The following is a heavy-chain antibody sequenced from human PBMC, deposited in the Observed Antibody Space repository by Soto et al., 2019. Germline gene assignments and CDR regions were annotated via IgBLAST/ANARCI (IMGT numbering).Heavy chain of an antibody. V-gene: IGHV4-38-2*01. CDR3: ARVRPRLAAIDY. Sequence: PSETLSLTCAVSGYSISSGYYWGWIRQPPGKGLEWIGSIYHSGSTYYNPSLKSRVTISVDTSKNQFSLKLSSVTAADTAVYYCARVRPRLAAIDYWGQGTLVTVSS. D-gene: IGHD6-25*01. J-gene: IGHJ4*02. CDR1: GYSISSGYY. CDR2: IYHSGST.